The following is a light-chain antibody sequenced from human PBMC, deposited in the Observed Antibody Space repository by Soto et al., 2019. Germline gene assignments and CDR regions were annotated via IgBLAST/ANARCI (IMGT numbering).Light chain of an antibody. V-gene: IGLV2-23*01. J-gene: IGLJ2*01. CDR1: SSDVGSYNL. CDR2: EGS. Sequence: QLVLTQPASVSGSPGQSITISCTGTSSDVGSYNLVSWYQQHPGKAPKLMIYEGSKRPSGVSNRFSGSKSGNTASLTISGLQAEDEADYNCCSYAGSSTYVVFGGGTKLTVL. CDR3: CSYAGSSTYVV.